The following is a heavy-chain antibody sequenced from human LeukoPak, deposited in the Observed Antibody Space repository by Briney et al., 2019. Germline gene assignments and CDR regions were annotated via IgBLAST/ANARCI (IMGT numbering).Heavy chain of an antibody. J-gene: IGHJ4*02. CDR1: GASITSDH. CDR2: VDYKGAT. CDR3: TRGYYEAFDY. Sequence: AETLSLTCAVSGASITSDHWNWIRQLPGKGLEWIGNVDYKGATKYNPSLQSRITISVDTSTNQFSLTLTSVTAADTALYFCTRGYYEAFDYWGQGRLVTVSS. V-gene: IGHV4-59*01. D-gene: IGHD3-16*01.